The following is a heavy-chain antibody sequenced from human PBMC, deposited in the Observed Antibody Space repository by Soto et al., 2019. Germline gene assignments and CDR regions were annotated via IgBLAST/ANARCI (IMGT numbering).Heavy chain of an antibody. CDR1: GGSITSYR. CDR3: ARESGDNWDYEAY. D-gene: IGHD1-7*01. CDR2: INTSGNT. V-gene: IGHV4-4*07. Sequence: QVQLRESGPGLVRPLETLSLTCKVSGGSITSYRWSWIRQSAGKGLEWIGRINTSGNTHYNPSLKSRVTVSIDTSQNQFFLTVTSVTAADSAVYYCARESGDNWDYEAYWGQGTPVTVSS. J-gene: IGHJ4*02.